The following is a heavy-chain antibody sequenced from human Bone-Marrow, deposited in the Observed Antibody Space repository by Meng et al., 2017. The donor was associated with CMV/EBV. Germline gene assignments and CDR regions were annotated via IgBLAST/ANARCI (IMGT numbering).Heavy chain of an antibody. J-gene: IGHJ4*02. CDR1: GYTFTGYY. CDR2: INPNSGGT. CDR3: ARDRRSLQSAATIVY. D-gene: IGHD5-12*01. V-gene: IGHV1-2*02. Sequence: ASVKVSCKASGYTFTGYYMHWVRQAPGQGLEWMGWINPNSGGTNYAQKFQGRVTMTRDTSISTAYMELSRLRSDDTAVYYCARDRRSLQSAATIVYWGQGTLVPVSS.